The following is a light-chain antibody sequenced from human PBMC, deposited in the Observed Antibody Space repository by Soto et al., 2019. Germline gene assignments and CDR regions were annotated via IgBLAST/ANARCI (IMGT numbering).Light chain of an antibody. CDR1: QGIRTN. Sequence: DIQMTQSPSCLSASVGDRVTITCRASQGIRTNVDWYQQKPGIAPKRLIYAASNLQSGVPSRFSGSGSGTEFTLTVSSLQPEDFATYYCIQHNNFPWTFGQGTKVDIK. J-gene: IGKJ1*01. V-gene: IGKV1-17*01. CDR3: IQHNNFPWT. CDR2: AAS.